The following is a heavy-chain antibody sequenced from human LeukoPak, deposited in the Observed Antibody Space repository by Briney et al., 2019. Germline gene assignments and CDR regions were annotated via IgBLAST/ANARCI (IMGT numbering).Heavy chain of an antibody. D-gene: IGHD6-6*01. Sequence: GGSLRLSCAASGFTFSSYSMNWVRQAPGKGLEWVSSISSSSNYIYYADSVKGRFTISRDNAKNSLYLQMNSLRAEDTAVYYCARRLGYSSSSGPYYFDYWGQGTLVTVSS. CDR2: ISSSSNYI. CDR3: ARRLGYSSSSGPYYFDY. CDR1: GFTFSSYS. V-gene: IGHV3-21*01. J-gene: IGHJ4*02.